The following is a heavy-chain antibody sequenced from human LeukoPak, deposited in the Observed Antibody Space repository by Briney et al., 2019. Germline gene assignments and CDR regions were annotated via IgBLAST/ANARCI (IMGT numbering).Heavy chain of an antibody. J-gene: IGHJ4*02. CDR1: GGTFSSYA. CDR3: ARDRGRAATDFDY. CDR2: IIPIFGTA. D-gene: IGHD6-13*01. Sequence: ASVKVSCKASGGTFSSYAISWVRQAPGQGLEWMGGIIPIFGTANYAQKFQGRVTITADESTSTAYMELSSLRSEDTAVYYCARDRGRAATDFDYWGQGTLVTVSS. V-gene: IGHV1-69*13.